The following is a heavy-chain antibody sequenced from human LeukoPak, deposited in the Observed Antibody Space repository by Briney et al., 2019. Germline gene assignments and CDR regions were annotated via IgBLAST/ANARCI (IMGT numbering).Heavy chain of an antibody. CDR3: ARRAGAYSHPCDY. V-gene: IGHV3-53*01. CDR2: IYSDNT. Sequence: GGSLRLSCTVSGFTVSSNSMSWVRQAPGKGLEWVSFIYSDNTHYSDSVKGRFTISRDNSKNSLYLQVNSLRAEDTAVYYCARRAGAYSHPCDYWGQGTLVTVSS. J-gene: IGHJ4*02. CDR1: GFTVSSNS. D-gene: IGHD4/OR15-4a*01.